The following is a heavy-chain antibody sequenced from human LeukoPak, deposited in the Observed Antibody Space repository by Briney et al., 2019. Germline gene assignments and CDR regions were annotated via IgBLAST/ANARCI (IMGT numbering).Heavy chain of an antibody. Sequence: ASVKVSCKASGYTFTSYDINWVRQATGQGLEWMGWMNPNSGNTGYAQKFQGRVTMTRNTSISTAHMELSSLRSEDTAVYYCARGPYSNYGIPFDYWGQGTLVTVSS. CDR3: ARGPYSNYGIPFDY. CDR2: MNPNSGNT. J-gene: IGHJ4*02. V-gene: IGHV1-8*01. D-gene: IGHD4-11*01. CDR1: GYTFTSYD.